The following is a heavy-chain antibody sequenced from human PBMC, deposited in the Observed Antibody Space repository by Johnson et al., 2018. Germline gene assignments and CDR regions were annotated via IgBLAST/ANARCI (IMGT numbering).Heavy chain of an antibody. CDR1: GFTFSSFW. V-gene: IGHV3-74*02. J-gene: IGHJ6*04. CDR3: ERAAKYSYGLV. D-gene: IGHD5-18*01. CDR2: ITRDGSTT. Sequence: VQLVEAAGGVVQPGRSLRLSCAASGFTFSSFWMHWVRQAPGKGLLWVSRITRDGSTTTYEDSVKGRITVPGDNAKNTLYLQMNSLRAEDTAVYYCERAAKYSYGLVWGKGTTVTVSS.